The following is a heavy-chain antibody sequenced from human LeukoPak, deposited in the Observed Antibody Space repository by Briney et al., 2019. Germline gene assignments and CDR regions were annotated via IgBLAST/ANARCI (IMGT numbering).Heavy chain of an antibody. CDR1: GYTFTGYY. V-gene: IGHV1-2*02. Sequence: GASVKVSCKASGYTFTGYYMHWVRQAPGQGLEWMGWINPNSGGTNYAQKFQGRVTMTRDTSISTAYMELSRLRSDDTAVYYCARERWLQLTRNFDYWGQGTLVTVSS. D-gene: IGHD5-24*01. CDR3: ARERWLQLTRNFDY. J-gene: IGHJ4*02. CDR2: INPNSGGT.